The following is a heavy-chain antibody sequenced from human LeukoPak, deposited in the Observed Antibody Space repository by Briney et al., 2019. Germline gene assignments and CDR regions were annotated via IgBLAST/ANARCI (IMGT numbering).Heavy chain of an antibody. CDR3: ARSGYVNYVSLPKKHLYD. J-gene: IGHJ1*01. Sequence: GGSLRLSCAASGFTFSSYSMNWVRQAPGKGLEWVSYISSSSSTIYYADSVKGRFTISRDNAKNSLYLQMNSLRDEDTAVYYCARSGYVNYVSLPKKHLYDCGQGGLVTVAS. V-gene: IGHV3-48*02. CDR1: GFTFSSYS. D-gene: IGHD3-3*02. CDR2: ISSSSSTI.